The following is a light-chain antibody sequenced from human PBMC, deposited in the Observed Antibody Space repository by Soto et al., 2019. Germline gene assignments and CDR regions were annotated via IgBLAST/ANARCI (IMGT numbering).Light chain of an antibody. Sequence: QYVLTQPASVSGSPGQAIKISRTGTSSDVGGYNYVSWYQQHPGKAPKLMIYDVSNRPSGVSNRFSGSKSGNTASLTISGLQAEDEADYYCSSYTSSSAYVFGTGTKVTVL. J-gene: IGLJ1*01. V-gene: IGLV2-14*01. CDR3: SSYTSSSAYV. CDR2: DVS. CDR1: SSDVGGYNY.